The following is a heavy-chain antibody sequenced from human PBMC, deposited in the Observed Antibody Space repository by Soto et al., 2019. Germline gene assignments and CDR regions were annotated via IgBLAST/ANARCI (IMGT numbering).Heavy chain of an antibody. CDR2: IDWDDDK. Sequence: SGPTLVNPTQTLTLTCTFSGFSLSTTGVCVSWIRQPPGKALEWLALIDWDDDKYYSTSLKTRLTISKDTSKNQVVLTMTNMDPVDTATYFCARINYYGSRNYRVADWGQGALVTVSS. V-gene: IGHV2-70*01. CDR1: GFSLSTTGVC. J-gene: IGHJ4*02. CDR3: ARINYYGSRNYRVAD. D-gene: IGHD3-10*01.